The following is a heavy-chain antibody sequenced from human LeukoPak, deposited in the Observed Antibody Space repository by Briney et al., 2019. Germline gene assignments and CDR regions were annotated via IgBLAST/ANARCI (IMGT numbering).Heavy chain of an antibody. CDR2: INTNTGNP. V-gene: IGHV7-4-1*02. Sequence: ASVKVPCKASGYTFTSYAMNWVRQAPGQGLEWMGWINTNTGNPTYAQGFTGRFVFSLDTSVSTAYLQISSLKAEDTAVYYCARGRYCSGTNCPPDFDYWGQGTLVTVSS. D-gene: IGHD2-2*01. CDR3: ARGRYCSGTNCPPDFDY. J-gene: IGHJ4*02. CDR1: GYTFTSYA.